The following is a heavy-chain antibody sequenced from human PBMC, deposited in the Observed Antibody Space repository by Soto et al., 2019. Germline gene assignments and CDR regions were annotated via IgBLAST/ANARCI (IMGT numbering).Heavy chain of an antibody. J-gene: IGHJ4*02. V-gene: IGHV4-4*02. D-gene: IGHD6-13*01. Sequence: SSETLSLTCAVSGGSISSSNWWSWVRQPPGKGLEWIGEIYHSGSTNYNPSLKSRVTISVDKSKNQFSLKLSSVTAADTAVYYCATTSSSWYGGFDYWGQGTLVTVSS. CDR3: ATTSSSWYGGFDY. CDR1: GGSISSSNW. CDR2: IYHSGST.